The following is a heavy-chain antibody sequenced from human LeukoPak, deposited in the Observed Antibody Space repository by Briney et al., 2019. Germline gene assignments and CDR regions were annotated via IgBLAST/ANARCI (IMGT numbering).Heavy chain of an antibody. J-gene: IGHJ6*04. Sequence: GGSLRLSCAASGFTFSSYEMNWVRQAPGKGLEWVSYISSSGSTIYYADSVKGRFTISRDNAKNSLYLQMNSLRAEDTAVYYCARDPGGYDPVGSYGMDVWGKGTTVTVSS. V-gene: IGHV3-48*03. CDR2: ISSSGSTI. D-gene: IGHD5-12*01. CDR1: GFTFSSYE. CDR3: ARDPGGYDPVGSYGMDV.